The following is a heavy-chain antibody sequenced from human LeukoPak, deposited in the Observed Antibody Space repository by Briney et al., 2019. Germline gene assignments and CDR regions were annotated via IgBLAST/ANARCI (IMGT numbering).Heavy chain of an antibody. V-gene: IGHV4-4*07. CDR1: GGSISGYY. Sequence: PSETLSLTCTVYGGSISGYYWSWIRQPAGKGLEWIGRIYPSGSTNYNPSLKSRVTMSVDTSKNQFSLKLSSVTAADTAVDYCARDLPDIVVVPAELTDGETGAFDIWGQGTMVTVSS. D-gene: IGHD2-2*01. J-gene: IGHJ3*02. CDR3: ARDLPDIVVVPAELTDGETGAFDI. CDR2: IYPSGST.